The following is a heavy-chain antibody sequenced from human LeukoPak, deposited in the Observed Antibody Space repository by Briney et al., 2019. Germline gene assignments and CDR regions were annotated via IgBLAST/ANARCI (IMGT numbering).Heavy chain of an antibody. D-gene: IGHD2-15*01. CDR3: AILGLGGAFDI. Sequence: SQTLSLTCALSGDSVSSNSAVWNWIRQSPSRGLEWLGRTYYRSKLYNDYAVSVKSRITIKPDTSKNQFSLQLNSATPEDTAVYYCAILGLGGAFDIWGQGTMVTVSS. CDR2: TYYRSKLYN. V-gene: IGHV6-1*01. J-gene: IGHJ3*02. CDR1: GDSVSSNSAV.